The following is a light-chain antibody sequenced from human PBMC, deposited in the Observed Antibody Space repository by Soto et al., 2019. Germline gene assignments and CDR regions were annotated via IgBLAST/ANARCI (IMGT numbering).Light chain of an antibody. CDR3: QQDYSYPPT. Sequence: IQMTQSPSTLSASVGDRVTITCLASQGISSYLAWYQQKPGKAPKLLIYAASTLQSGVPSRFSGSGSGTDFTLTISCLQSEDLATYYCQQDYSYPPTFGQGTKVDTK. CDR2: AAS. J-gene: IGKJ1*01. V-gene: IGKV1-8*01. CDR1: QGISSY.